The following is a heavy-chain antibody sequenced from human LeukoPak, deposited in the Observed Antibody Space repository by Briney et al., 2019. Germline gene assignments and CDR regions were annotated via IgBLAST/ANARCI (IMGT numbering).Heavy chain of an antibody. CDR1: GYTFTSYG. CDR3: ARVGAAWFDP. Sequence: GASVKVSCKASGYTFTSYGISWVRQAPGQGLEWMGWINPNSGGTNYAQKFQGRVTMTRDTSISTAYMELSRLRSDDTAVYYCARVGAAWFDPWGQGTLVTVSS. V-gene: IGHV1-2*02. CDR2: INPNSGGT. J-gene: IGHJ5*02. D-gene: IGHD1-26*01.